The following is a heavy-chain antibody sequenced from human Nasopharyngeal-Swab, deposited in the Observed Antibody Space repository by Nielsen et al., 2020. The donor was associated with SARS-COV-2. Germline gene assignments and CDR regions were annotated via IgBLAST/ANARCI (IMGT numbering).Heavy chain of an antibody. J-gene: IGHJ6*02. Sequence: GESLKISCTASGFTFGDYAMSWVRQAPGKGLEWVGFIRSKAYGGTTEYAASVKGRFTISRDDSKSIAYLQMNSLKTEDTAVYYCGRGDSSGPPPYYYYGTDVWGQGTTVTVSS. CDR2: IRSKAYGGTT. CDR1: GFTFGDYA. V-gene: IGHV3-49*04. D-gene: IGHD3-22*01. CDR3: GRGDSSGPPPYYYYGTDV.